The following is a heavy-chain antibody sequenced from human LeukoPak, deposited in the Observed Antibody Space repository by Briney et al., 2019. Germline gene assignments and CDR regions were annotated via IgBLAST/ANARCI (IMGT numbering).Heavy chain of an antibody. Sequence: PSETLSLTCAVYGGSFSGYYWSWIRQPPGKGLEWIGEINHSGSTNYDPSLKSRVTISVDTSKNQFSLKLSSVTAADTAVYYCARERGYGLGSYSYYYYMDVWGKGTTVTISS. V-gene: IGHV4-34*01. CDR2: INHSGST. D-gene: IGHD3-10*01. CDR3: ARERGYGLGSYSYYYYMDV. J-gene: IGHJ6*03. CDR1: GGSFSGYY.